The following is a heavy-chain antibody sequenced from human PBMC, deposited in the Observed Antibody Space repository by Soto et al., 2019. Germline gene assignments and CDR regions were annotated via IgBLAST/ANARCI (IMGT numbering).Heavy chain of an antibody. J-gene: IGHJ6*02. CDR1: GFTVSSNY. CDR3: ARDTTDSSGYYSPRYYYGMDV. V-gene: IGHV3-53*01. CDR2: IYSGGST. Sequence: EVQLVESGGGLIQPGGSLRLSCAASGFTVSSNYMSWVRQAPGKGLEWVPVIYSGGSTYYADSVKGRFTISRDNSKNTLYLQMNSLRAEDTAVYYCARDTTDSSGYYSPRYYYGMDVWGQGTTVTVSS. D-gene: IGHD3-22*01.